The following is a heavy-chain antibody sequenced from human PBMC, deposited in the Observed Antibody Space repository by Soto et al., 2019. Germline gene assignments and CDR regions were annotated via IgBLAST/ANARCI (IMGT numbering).Heavy chain of an antibody. Sequence: GGSLRLSCAASGFTFSSYAMNWVRQAPGKGLEWVSSISSSSSYIYYADSVKGRFTISRDNAKNSLYLQMDSLRAEDTAVYFCARDITQQGGLFDYWGQGTLVTVSS. CDR1: GFTFSSYA. D-gene: IGHD1-20*01. CDR3: ARDITQQGGLFDY. J-gene: IGHJ4*02. CDR2: ISSSSSYI. V-gene: IGHV3-21*01.